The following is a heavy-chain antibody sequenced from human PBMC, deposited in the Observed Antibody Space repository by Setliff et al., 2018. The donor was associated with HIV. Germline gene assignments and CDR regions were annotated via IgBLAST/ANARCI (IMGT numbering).Heavy chain of an antibody. Sequence: GASVKVSCKASGYTFTNYFMHWVRQAPGEGLEWVGRVDPEDGETRYAMKFQGIVTISADTSTDTTYLSLTSLRSQDTAVYYCATVRIVGATEFDYWGQGTVVTVSS. J-gene: IGHJ4*02. CDR2: VDPEDGET. CDR1: GYTFTNYF. D-gene: IGHD1-26*01. V-gene: IGHV1-69-2*01. CDR3: ATVRIVGATEFDY.